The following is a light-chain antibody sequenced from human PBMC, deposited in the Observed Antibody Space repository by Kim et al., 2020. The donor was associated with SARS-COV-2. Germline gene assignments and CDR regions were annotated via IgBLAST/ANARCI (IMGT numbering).Light chain of an antibody. CDR1: QSINIW. J-gene: IGKJ1*01. Sequence: DIQMTQSPSTLPTSVGDRVTITCRASQSINIWLAWYQQKPGKAPNLLIYDASILESGVPSRFSGSGSGTQFTLTISSLQPDDFATYYCQEYKSDSWTFGQGTKVDIK. CDR2: DAS. V-gene: IGKV1-5*01. CDR3: QEYKSDSWT.